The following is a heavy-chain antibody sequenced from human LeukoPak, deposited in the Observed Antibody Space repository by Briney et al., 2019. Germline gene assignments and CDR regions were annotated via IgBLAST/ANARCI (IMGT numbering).Heavy chain of an antibody. J-gene: IGHJ4*02. D-gene: IGHD5-18*01. CDR3: AKDGPLVDTAMVPNFDY. CDR2: ISYDGSNK. CDR1: GFTFSSYA. V-gene: IGHV3-30-3*01. Sequence: GGSLRLSCAASGFTFSSYAMHWVRQAPGKGLEWVTFISYDGSNKYYADSVKGRFTISRDNSKNTLYLQMNSLRAEDTAVYYCAKDGPLVDTAMVPNFDYWGQGTLVTVSS.